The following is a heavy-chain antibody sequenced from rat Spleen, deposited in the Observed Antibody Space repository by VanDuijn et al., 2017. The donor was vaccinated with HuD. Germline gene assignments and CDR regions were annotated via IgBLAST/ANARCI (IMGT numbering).Heavy chain of an antibody. CDR2: ISYEGSST. J-gene: IGHJ2*01. D-gene: IGHD1-1*01. Sequence: EVQLVESGGGLLQPGGSLNLSCTASGFTFSDYAMAWVRQAPGKGLEWVASISYEGSSTYYGDSVKGRFTISRDDAKTSLYLQMDSLRSEDTATYYCTTMVGWGQGVVVTVSS. CDR1: GFTFSDYA. V-gene: IGHV5-20*01. CDR3: TTMVG.